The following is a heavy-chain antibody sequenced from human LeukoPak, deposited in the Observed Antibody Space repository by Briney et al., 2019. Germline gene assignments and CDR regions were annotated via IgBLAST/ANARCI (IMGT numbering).Heavy chain of an antibody. D-gene: IGHD2-15*01. Sequence: GGSLRLSCAGFGFIFSDCAIHWVRQASGKGLEWVGRIDTRDKGSATAYAASVRGRFAISRDDSESTAYLQMTGLKTEDTAVYFCTRDGGSWSHLDYWGQGSLVTVSS. V-gene: IGHV3-73*01. CDR2: IDTRDKGSAT. CDR3: TRDGGSWSHLDY. J-gene: IGHJ4*02. CDR1: GFIFSDCA.